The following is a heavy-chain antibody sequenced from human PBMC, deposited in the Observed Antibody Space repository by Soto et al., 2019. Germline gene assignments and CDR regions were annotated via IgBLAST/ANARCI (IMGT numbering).Heavy chain of an antibody. CDR3: AKDLGEMATLFDY. D-gene: IGHD5-12*01. CDR2: ISRGGDIT. Sequence: GGSLRLSCAASGFTFTSYAMNWVRQAPGKGLEWVSAISRGGDITYYADSVKGRFTISRDNSKNTLYLQMNSLRAEDTAVYYCAKDLGEMATLFDYWGQGTLVTVSS. V-gene: IGHV3-23*01. CDR1: GFTFTSYA. J-gene: IGHJ4*02.